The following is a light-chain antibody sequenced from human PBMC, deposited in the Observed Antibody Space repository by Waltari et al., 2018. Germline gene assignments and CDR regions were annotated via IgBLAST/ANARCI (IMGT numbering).Light chain of an antibody. CDR1: QSVGSE. CDR2: GAS. J-gene: IGKJ4*01. V-gene: IGKV3-15*01. Sequence: ETVMTQSPGTLSVSPGDRVILSCRASQSVGSELAWYQQRPGQTPRRLIYGASTRVTGRPATFSGSGSRTEFTLTISSLQSEDFGLYFCQQYDNWPLTFGGGTKVEIK. CDR3: QQYDNWPLT.